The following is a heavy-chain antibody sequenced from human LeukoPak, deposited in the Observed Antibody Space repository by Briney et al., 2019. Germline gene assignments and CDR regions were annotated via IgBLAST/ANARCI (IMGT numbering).Heavy chain of an antibody. CDR1: GDSVSSDNAA. CDR3: ARVRGVATTKRTFFDT. CDR2: TYYRSKWYN. J-gene: IGHJ5*02. D-gene: IGHD6-13*01. V-gene: IGHV6-1*01. Sequence: SQTLSLTCAISGDSVSSDNAAWNWIRQSPSRGLEWLGRTYYRSKWYNDYARSVKSRITINADTSRNRFSLQLNSVTPEDTAVYYCARVRGVATTKRTFFDTWGQGTRVTVPS.